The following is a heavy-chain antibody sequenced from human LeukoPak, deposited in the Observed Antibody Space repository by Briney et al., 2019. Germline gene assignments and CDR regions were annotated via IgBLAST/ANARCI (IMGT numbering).Heavy chain of an antibody. J-gene: IGHJ5*02. V-gene: IGHV4-61*02. D-gene: IGHD2-15*01. CDR2: IYTSGST. Sequence: SQTLSLTCTVSGGSISNGSYYWSWIRRPAGKGLEWIGRIYTSGSTNYNPSLKSRVTISVDTSKNQFSLKLSSVTAADTAVYYCARTPCGGGSCYSRNWFDPWGQGTLVTVSS. CDR3: ARTPCGGGSCYSRNWFDP. CDR1: GGSISNGSYY.